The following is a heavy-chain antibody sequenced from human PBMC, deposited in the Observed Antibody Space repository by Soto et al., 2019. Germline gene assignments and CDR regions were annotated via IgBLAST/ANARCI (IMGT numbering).Heavy chain of an antibody. Sequence: SQTLSLTCAISGDSVSSNTASWNWIRQSPSRGLEWLGRTYFRSKWYNDYAVSVKSRIIINPDTSNNQFSLQLNSVTPEDTAVYFCAKGDNLGPKSGYAFDPWGQGIMVTVSS. D-gene: IGHD5-12*01. CDR3: AKGDNLGPKSGYAFDP. CDR2: TYFRSKWYN. J-gene: IGHJ5*02. V-gene: IGHV6-1*01. CDR1: GDSVSSNTAS.